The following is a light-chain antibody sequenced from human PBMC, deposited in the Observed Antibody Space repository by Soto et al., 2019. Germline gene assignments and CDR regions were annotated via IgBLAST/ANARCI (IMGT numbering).Light chain of an antibody. CDR2: DVS. V-gene: IGLV2-11*01. J-gene: IGLJ2*01. Sequence: QSVLTQPRSVSGSPGQSVTISCTGTSSDVGGYNYVSWYQQHPGKAPKLMIYDVSERPSGVPDRFSGSKSGNTASLTISGLQAEDEADYYCCSYAGSYNVVFGGGTKLTVL. CDR3: CSYAGSYNVV. CDR1: SSDVGGYNY.